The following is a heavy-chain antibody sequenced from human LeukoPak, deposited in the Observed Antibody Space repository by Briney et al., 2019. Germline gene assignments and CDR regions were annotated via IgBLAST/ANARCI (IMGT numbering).Heavy chain of an antibody. V-gene: IGHV3-74*03. CDR3: ARGPSGYHNT. Sequence: PGGSLRLSCTASGFTFSGHWIHWVRQAPGMGLVWVSRINERGTDSMYAESVKGRFTISRDNSKNTLYLQMNSLRAEDTAVYYCARGPSGYHNTGGQGTLVTVSS. CDR2: INERGTDS. J-gene: IGHJ4*02. D-gene: IGHD5-12*01. CDR1: GFTFSGHW.